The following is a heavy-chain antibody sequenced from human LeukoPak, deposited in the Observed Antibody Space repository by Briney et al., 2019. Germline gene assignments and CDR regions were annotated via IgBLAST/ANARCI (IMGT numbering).Heavy chain of an antibody. V-gene: IGHV4-34*01. CDR2: INHSGST. D-gene: IGHD2-2*02. J-gene: IGHJ4*02. CDR1: GGSFSGYY. Sequence: PSETLSLTCAVYGGSFSGYYWSWIRQPPGKGLEWIGEINHSGSTNYSPSLKSRVTISVDTSKNQFSLKLSSVTAADTAVYYCARGSTDIVVVPAAIEEDYWGQGTLVTVSS. CDR3: ARGSTDIVVVPAAIEEDY.